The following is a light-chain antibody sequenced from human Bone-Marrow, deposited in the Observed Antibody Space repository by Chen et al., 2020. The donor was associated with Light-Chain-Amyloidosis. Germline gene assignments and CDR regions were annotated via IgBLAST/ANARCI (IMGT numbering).Light chain of an antibody. Sequence: SYELTQPPSVSVSPGQTGRITCSGDDLPRKYAYWYQQKPGQAPVLVIHRDTERPSGISERFSGSSSGTIATLTISGVQAEDEADYHCQSADSSGTYEVIFGGGTKLTVL. J-gene: IGLJ2*01. CDR2: RDT. CDR3: QSADSSGTYEVI. CDR1: DLPRKY. V-gene: IGLV3-25*03.